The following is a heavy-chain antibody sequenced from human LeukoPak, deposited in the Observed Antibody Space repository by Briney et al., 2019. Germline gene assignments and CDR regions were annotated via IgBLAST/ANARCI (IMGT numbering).Heavy chain of an antibody. Sequence: SETLSLTCTVSGGSISSSRYYWGWIRQPPGKGLEWIGSIYHSGSTYYNPSLKSRVTISVDTSKNQFSLKLSSVTAADMAVYYCATHDGIAVADTLNYVDVWGKGTTVTVSS. CDR3: ATHDGIAVADTLNYVDV. V-gene: IGHV4-39*01. CDR2: IYHSGST. J-gene: IGHJ6*03. CDR1: GGSISSSRYY. D-gene: IGHD6-13*01.